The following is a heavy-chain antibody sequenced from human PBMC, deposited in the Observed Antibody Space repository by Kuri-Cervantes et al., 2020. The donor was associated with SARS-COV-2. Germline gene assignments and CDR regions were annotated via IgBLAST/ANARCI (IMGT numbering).Heavy chain of an antibody. J-gene: IGHJ3*02. Sequence: LSLTCAASGLTFRSYEMNWVRQAPGKGLEWVSYISSSGSTIYYADSVKGRFTISRDNAKNSLYLQMNSPRAEDTAVYYCARDAYCGGDCYWLAFDIWGQGTMVTVSS. CDR1: GLTFRSYE. D-gene: IGHD2-21*01. V-gene: IGHV3-48*03. CDR2: ISSSGSTI. CDR3: ARDAYCGGDCYWLAFDI.